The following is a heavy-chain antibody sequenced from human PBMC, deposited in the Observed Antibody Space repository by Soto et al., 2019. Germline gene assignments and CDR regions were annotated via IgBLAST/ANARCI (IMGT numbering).Heavy chain of an antibody. CDR3: ARVRVTARTGAYGMDV. CDR2: IYTRGSS. Sequence: SGTLSLTSPVSGGTISSYYWSWIRQSPGKGVEWIVRIYTRGSSSYNPALTSRVTMSVDMSKNQFSQKLNFVTAADTAVDICARVRVTARTGAYGMDVWGQGTTVTVSS. CDR1: GGTISSYY. V-gene: IGHV4-4*07. J-gene: IGHJ6*02. D-gene: IGHD6-6*01.